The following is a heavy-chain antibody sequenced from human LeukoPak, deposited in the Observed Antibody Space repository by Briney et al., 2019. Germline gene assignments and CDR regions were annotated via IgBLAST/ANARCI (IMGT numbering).Heavy chain of an antibody. CDR2: ISPYNGNT. V-gene: IGHV1-18*01. D-gene: IGHD6-19*01. J-gene: IGHJ4*02. Sequence: ASVKVSCKASGYDFTSVGINWVRRAPGQGLEWMGWISPYNGNTRYAQKFQGRVAMTTDTSTTTAYMELRGLRFNDTAVYYCARAGTGSRWYFDYWGQGTLVTVSS. CDR1: GYDFTSVG. CDR3: ARAGTGSRWYFDY.